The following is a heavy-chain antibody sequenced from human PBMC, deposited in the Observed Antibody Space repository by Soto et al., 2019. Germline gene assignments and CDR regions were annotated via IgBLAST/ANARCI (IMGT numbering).Heavy chain of an antibody. CDR2: DYSDSA. CDR3: AAYRRGAGGRGY. Sequence: QVQLQESGPGVVKPSETLSLTCTVSGASVSSHHWTWIRQPPGKGLEWIGDYSDSASYSPSLQRRVPTSADTSKNQSSLNLRSVTAAAPAVYYCAAYRRGAGGRGYWGQGTLVNVSS. CDR1: GASVSSHH. D-gene: IGHD6-19*01. J-gene: IGHJ4*02. V-gene: IGHV4-59*08.